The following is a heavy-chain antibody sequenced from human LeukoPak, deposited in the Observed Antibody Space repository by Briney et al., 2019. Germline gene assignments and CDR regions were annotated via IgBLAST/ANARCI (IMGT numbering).Heavy chain of an antibody. D-gene: IGHD4-17*01. CDR1: GNSFGDYY. CDR3: TRDTGTTGEVKFDP. Sequence: KPSETLSLTCTVSGNSFGDYYWSWIRQPAGKGLEWIGCIYTSGSTTYNPSLKSRVTMSVDTSKSQFSLNLMSVTAADTAVYYCTRDTGTTGEVKFDPWGERTLVTVSS. CDR2: IYTSGST. V-gene: IGHV4-4*07. J-gene: IGHJ5*02.